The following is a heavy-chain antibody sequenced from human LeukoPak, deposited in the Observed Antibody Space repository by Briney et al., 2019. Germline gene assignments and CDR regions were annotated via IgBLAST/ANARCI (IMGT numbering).Heavy chain of an antibody. CDR1: GGSISSYY. Sequence: PSETLSLTCTVSGGSISSYYWSWIRQPAGKGLEWIGYIYYSGSTNYNPSLKSRVTISVDTSKNQFSLKLSSVTAADTAVYYCARRGAGAPYYYYMDVWGKGTTVTVSS. D-gene: IGHD3-10*01. V-gene: IGHV4-59*12. CDR2: IYYSGST. J-gene: IGHJ6*03. CDR3: ARRGAGAPYYYYMDV.